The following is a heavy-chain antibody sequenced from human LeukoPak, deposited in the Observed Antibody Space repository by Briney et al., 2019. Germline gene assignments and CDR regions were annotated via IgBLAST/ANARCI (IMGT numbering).Heavy chain of an antibody. CDR2: ISAYNGNT. D-gene: IGHD3-22*01. V-gene: IGHV1-18*01. Sequence: ASVKVSCKASGYTFTSYGISWVRQAPGQGLEWMGWISAYNGNTNYAQKLQGRVTMTTDTSTSTAYMELRSLRSDDTAVYYRARDLAYYDSSGYPLFDYWGQGTLVTVSS. CDR3: ARDLAYYDSSGYPLFDY. J-gene: IGHJ4*02. CDR1: GYTFTSYG.